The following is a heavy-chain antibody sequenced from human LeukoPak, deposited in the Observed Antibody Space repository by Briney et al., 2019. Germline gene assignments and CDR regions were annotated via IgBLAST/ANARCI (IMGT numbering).Heavy chain of an antibody. D-gene: IGHD2-8*02. V-gene: IGHV3-21*01. Sequence: MTGGSLRLSCAASGFTFSSSAMNWVRQAPGKGLEWVSAISISGDDTYYAESVKGRFTISRDNAKNSLYLQMNSLRAEDTAVYYCARGPHWSLDYWGQGTLVTVSS. CDR1: GFTFSSSA. J-gene: IGHJ4*02. CDR2: ISISGDDT. CDR3: ARGPHWSLDY.